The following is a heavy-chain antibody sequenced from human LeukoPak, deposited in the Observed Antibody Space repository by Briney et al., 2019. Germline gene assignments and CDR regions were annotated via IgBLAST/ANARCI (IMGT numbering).Heavy chain of an antibody. Sequence: GGSLRLSCAASGFTFSSYSMNWVRQAPGKGLEWLSFITSGSSLIYYADSVEGRFTISRDNAKNSLYLQMNSLRPEDTAVYYCARGDGNNLGYFDYWGQGTLVTVSS. V-gene: IGHV3-48*04. CDR2: ITSGSSLI. CDR1: GFTFSSYS. D-gene: IGHD5-24*01. CDR3: ARGDGNNLGYFDY. J-gene: IGHJ4*02.